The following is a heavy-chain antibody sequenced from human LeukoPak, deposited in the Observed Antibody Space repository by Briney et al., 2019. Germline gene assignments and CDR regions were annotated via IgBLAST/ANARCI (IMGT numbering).Heavy chain of an antibody. CDR2: IYYSGST. CDR3: ARAVGGDGSGSL. J-gene: IGHJ4*02. D-gene: IGHD3-10*01. Sequence: SETLSLTCTVSGGSISSYYWGWIRQPPGKGLEWIGSIYYSGSTYYNPSLKSRVTMSVDMSTRQISLKLSSVTAADTAVYYCARAVGGDGSGSLWGPGTLVTVSS. V-gene: IGHV4-39*07. CDR1: GGSISSYY.